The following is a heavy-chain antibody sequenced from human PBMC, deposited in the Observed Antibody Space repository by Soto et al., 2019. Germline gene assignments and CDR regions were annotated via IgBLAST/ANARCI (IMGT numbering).Heavy chain of an antibody. CDR1: GFSFSNYA. Sequence: GGSLRLSCAASGFSFSNYAMRWVRQAPGKGLEWVSTIKDSGDSTYYLDSVRGRFTISRDYSRNTLYLQMTSLRAEDTALYHCVKGGASYTSCWYANWGQGILVTV. CDR2: IKDSGDST. V-gene: IGHV3-23*01. J-gene: IGHJ4*02. D-gene: IGHD6-13*01. CDR3: VKGGASYTSCWYAN.